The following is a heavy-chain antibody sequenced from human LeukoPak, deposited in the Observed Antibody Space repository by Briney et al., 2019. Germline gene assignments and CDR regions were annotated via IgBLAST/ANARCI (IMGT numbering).Heavy chain of an antibody. CDR1: GFTFSDYY. CDR2: LSRDSVYT. CDR3: ARSRDYGSRNWFDP. D-gene: IGHD4/OR15-4a*01. Sequence: MTGGSLRLSYAASGFTFSDYYMTWIRQAPGKGLEWVSYLSRDSVYTNYADSVKGRFTISRDNANNSLYLQMNGLRVEDTAVYYCARSRDYGSRNWFDPWGQGTLVTVSS. J-gene: IGHJ5*02. V-gene: IGHV3-11*03.